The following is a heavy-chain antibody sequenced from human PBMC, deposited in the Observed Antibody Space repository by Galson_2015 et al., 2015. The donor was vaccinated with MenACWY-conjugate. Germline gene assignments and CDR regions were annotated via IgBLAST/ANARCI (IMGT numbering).Heavy chain of an antibody. V-gene: IGHV3-23*01. CDR1: GFTFSSYA. J-gene: IGHJ1*01. Sequence: SLRLSCAASGFTFSSYAMSWVRQAPGKGLEWVSAISGSGGSTYYADSVKGRFTISRDNSKNTLYLQMNSLRAEDTAVYYCAKGIVGAPEYFQHWGQGTLVTVSS. CDR3: AKGIVGAPEYFQH. D-gene: IGHD1-26*01. CDR2: ISGSGGST.